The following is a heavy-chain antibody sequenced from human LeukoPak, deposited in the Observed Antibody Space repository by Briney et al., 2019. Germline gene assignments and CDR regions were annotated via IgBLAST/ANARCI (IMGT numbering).Heavy chain of an antibody. D-gene: IGHD3-3*01. CDR2: IYHSGST. V-gene: IGHV4-38-2*01. J-gene: IGHJ5*02. CDR3: ARGRDFWSGYYQTPFDP. CDR1: GYSISSGYY. Sequence: PETLSLTCAASGYSISSGYYWGWIRQPPGKGLEWIGSIYHSGSTYYNPSLKSRVTISVDTSKNQFSLKLSSVTAADTAVYYCARGRDFWSGYYQTPFDPWGQGTLVTVSS.